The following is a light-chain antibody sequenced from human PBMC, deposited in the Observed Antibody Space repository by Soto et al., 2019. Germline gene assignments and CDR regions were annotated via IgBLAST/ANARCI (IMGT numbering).Light chain of an antibody. CDR2: DDS. CDR3: SSYTTSSTPV. J-gene: IGLJ2*01. Sequence: QSALTQPASVSGSPGQSITISCTGTSSDVGGYDYVNWYQHHPGKAPKLMIYDDSNRPSGVSNRFSGSKSGNTASLTISGLQAEDEADYYCSSYTTSSTPVFGGGTKLTVL. V-gene: IGLV2-14*03. CDR1: SSDVGGYDY.